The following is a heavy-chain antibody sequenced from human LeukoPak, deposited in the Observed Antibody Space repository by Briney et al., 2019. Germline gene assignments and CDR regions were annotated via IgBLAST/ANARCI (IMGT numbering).Heavy chain of an antibody. Sequence: GGSLTLSCAASGFTFSSYGMHWVRQAPGKGLEWVAVISYDGSNKYYADSVKGRFTISRDNSKNTLYLQMNSLRAEDTAVYYCARTGYVWGSYHLDYWGQGTLVTVSS. D-gene: IGHD3-16*02. V-gene: IGHV3-30*03. CDR1: GFTFSSYG. CDR2: ISYDGSNK. J-gene: IGHJ4*02. CDR3: ARTGYVWGSYHLDY.